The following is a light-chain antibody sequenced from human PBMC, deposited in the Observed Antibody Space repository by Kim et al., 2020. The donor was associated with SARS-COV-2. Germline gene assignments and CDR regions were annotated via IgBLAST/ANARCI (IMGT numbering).Light chain of an antibody. CDR1: TSDVGDYNY. Sequence: QSITISCTGTTSDVGDYNYVSWYQQHPGKAPKLLIYDVSNRPSGVSNRLSGSKSGNTASLTISGLQAEDEADYYCSSYTSTSIVLLFGGGTQLTVL. CDR3: SSYTSTSIVLL. CDR2: DVS. V-gene: IGLV2-14*03. J-gene: IGLJ2*01.